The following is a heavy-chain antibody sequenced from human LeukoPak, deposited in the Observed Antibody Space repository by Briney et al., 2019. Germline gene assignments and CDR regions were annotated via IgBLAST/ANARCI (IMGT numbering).Heavy chain of an antibody. D-gene: IGHD6-6*01. CDR2: IIPIFGTA. CDR1: GGTFSSYA. J-gene: IGHJ6*02. V-gene: IGHV1-69*13. Sequence: SVTVSCTASGGTFSSYAISWVRQAPGQGLEWMGGIIPIFGTANYAQKFQGRVTITADESTSTAYMELSSLRSEDTAVYYCARDRPYGGYGMDVWGQGTTVTVSS. CDR3: ARDRPYGGYGMDV.